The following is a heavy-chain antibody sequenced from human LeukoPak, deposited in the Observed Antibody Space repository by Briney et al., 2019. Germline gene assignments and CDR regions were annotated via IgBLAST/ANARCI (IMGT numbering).Heavy chain of an antibody. CDR3: ARELGLNAFDV. Sequence: ASVKVSCKASGYTLTDNHLYWVRQAPGQGLEWMGWIDPNSGGTNFAQNFQGRLTMTRDTSISTAYMELSRLTSDDTTVYYCARELGLNAFDVWGQGTVVTVSS. D-gene: IGHD7-27*01. J-gene: IGHJ3*01. CDR2: IDPNSGGT. V-gene: IGHV1-2*02. CDR1: GYTLTDNH.